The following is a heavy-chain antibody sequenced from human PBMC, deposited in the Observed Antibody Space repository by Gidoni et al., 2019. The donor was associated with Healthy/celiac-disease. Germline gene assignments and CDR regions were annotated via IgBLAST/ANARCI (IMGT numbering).Heavy chain of an antibody. J-gene: IGHJ1*01. Sequence: QVQLQQWGAGLLRPSETLSLTCAVYGGSFSGYYWRWIRQPPGKGLEWIGDINHSGSTNYNPSLKSRVTISVDTSKNQFSLKLSSVTAADTAVYYCARRSRIAARQGYFQHWGQGTLVTVSS. CDR2: INHSGST. CDR3: ARRSRIAARQGYFQH. V-gene: IGHV4-34*01. D-gene: IGHD6-6*01. CDR1: GGSFSGYY.